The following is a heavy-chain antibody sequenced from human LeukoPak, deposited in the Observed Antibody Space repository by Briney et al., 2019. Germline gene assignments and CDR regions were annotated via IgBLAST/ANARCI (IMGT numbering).Heavy chain of an antibody. Sequence: GASVKVSCKASGYTFTSYGISWVRQAPGQGLEWMGWISAYNGNTNYAQKLQGRVTMTTDTSTSTAYMELRSLRSDDTAVYHCARSGNGQYYYYMDVWGKGTTVTVSS. J-gene: IGHJ6*03. CDR3: ARSGNGQYYYYMDV. V-gene: IGHV1-18*01. CDR1: GYTFTSYG. D-gene: IGHD3-10*01. CDR2: ISAYNGNT.